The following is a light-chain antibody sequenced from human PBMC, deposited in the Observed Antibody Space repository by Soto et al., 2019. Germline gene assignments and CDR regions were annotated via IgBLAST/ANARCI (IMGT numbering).Light chain of an antibody. CDR1: QSISATY. CDR2: ATS. CDR3: QQYASLPRT. J-gene: IGKJ1*01. V-gene: IGKV3-20*01. Sequence: EIVLTQSPGTLSLFPGERATFSCRTSQSISATYLAWYQQKPGQAPRLLIYATSSRATGIPDRFSGCGSRTDFTLTISRLEPDDSAVYYCQQYASLPRTFGQGTKVEI.